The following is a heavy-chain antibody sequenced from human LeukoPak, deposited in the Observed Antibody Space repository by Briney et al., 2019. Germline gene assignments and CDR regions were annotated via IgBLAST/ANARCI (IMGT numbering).Heavy chain of an antibody. J-gene: IGHJ4*02. Sequence: PGGSLRLSCAASGFTFSDYYMSWIRQAPGKGLEWVSYISSSSSYTNYADSVKGRFTISRDNAKNSLYLQMNSLRAEDTAVYYCARIPGGFGYSSGWYADYWGQGTLVTVSS. CDR1: GFTFSDYY. CDR3: ARIPGGFGYSSGWYADY. CDR2: ISSSSSYT. D-gene: IGHD6-19*01. V-gene: IGHV3-11*03.